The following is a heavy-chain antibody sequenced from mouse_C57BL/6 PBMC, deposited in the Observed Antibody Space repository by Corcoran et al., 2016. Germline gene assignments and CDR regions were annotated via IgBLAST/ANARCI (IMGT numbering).Heavy chain of an antibody. CDR1: GFTFTDYY. CDR3: ARADGSSYYSNYVIAY. D-gene: IGHD2-5*01. Sequence: EVQLQQSGPVLVKPGPSVKISCKASGFTFTDYYMHWVKQSHGKSLEWIGLVYPYNGGTSYNQKFKGKATLTVDTSSSTAYMELNSLTSEDSAVYYCARADGSSYYSNYVIAYWGQGTLVTVSA. J-gene: IGHJ3*01. CDR2: VYPYNGGT. V-gene: IGHV1-36*01.